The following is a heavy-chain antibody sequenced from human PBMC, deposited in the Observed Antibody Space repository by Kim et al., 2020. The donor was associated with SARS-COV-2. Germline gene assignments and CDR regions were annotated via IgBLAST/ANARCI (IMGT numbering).Heavy chain of an antibody. V-gene: IGHV5-51*01. CDR1: GYSLTPYW. CDR2: IYLNDSDT. D-gene: IGHD3-10*01. J-gene: IGHJ4*01. CDR3: ARRDLTYGSGTYNFDH. Sequence: GESLKISCKASGYSLTPYWIGWVRQVPEKGLEWMGIIYLNDSDTRYSPSFQGQVTISVDKSISTAYLQWSSLKASDTAMYYCARRDLTYGSGTYNFDHWG.